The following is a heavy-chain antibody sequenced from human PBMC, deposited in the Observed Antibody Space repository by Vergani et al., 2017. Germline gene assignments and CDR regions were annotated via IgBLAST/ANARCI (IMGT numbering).Heavy chain of an antibody. CDR1: GYSFTSYW. V-gene: IGHV5-51*01. Sequence: EVQLVQSGAEVKKPGESLKISCKGSGYSFTSYWIGWVRQMPGKGLGWMGISYPGDSDTRYSPAFQGQVTISADKSISTAYLQWSSLKASDTAMYYCARHKPSRDNWFDPWGQGTLVTVSA. J-gene: IGHJ5*02. CDR3: ARHKPSRDNWFDP. D-gene: IGHD1-14*01. CDR2: SYPGDSDT.